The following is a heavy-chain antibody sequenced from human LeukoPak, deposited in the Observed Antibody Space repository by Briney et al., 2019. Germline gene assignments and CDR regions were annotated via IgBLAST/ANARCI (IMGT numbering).Heavy chain of an antibody. CDR3: ARDSGGAGRSLDY. Sequence: AGGSLRLSCVASGYTFSSYNMNWVSQAPGKGLEGIAYISSSSSTVYYADSVRGRFTISRDNAQNSLYLQMNSLRAEDTAVYYCARDSGGAGRSLDYWGQGTLVTVSS. CDR1: GYTFSSYN. CDR2: ISSSSSTV. J-gene: IGHJ4*02. D-gene: IGHD6-6*01. V-gene: IGHV3-48*01.